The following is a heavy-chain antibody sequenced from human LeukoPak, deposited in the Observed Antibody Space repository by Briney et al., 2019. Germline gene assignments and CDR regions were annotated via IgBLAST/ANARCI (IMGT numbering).Heavy chain of an antibody. CDR1: GFTFSTYG. V-gene: IGHV3-30*03. CDR3: ARDLRGYYDSSGYLY. J-gene: IGHJ4*02. CDR2: ISYDGSNK. D-gene: IGHD3-22*01. Sequence: GGSLRLSCAASGFTFSTYGMHWVRQAPGKGLEWVAVISYDGSNKYYADSVKGRFTISRDNAKNSLYLQMNSLRAEDTAVYYCARDLRGYYDSSGYLYWGQGTLVTVSS.